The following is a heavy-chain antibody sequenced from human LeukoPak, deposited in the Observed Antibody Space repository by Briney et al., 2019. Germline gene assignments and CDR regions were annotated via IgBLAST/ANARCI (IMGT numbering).Heavy chain of an antibody. D-gene: IGHD5-24*01. CDR2: INHSGST. Sequence: MSSETLSLTCAVYGGSFSGYYWSWIRQPPGKGLEWIGEINHSGSTNYNPSLKSRVTISVDTSKNQFSLKLSSVTAADTAVYYCARGHGRWLQRQRYLDYWGQGTLVTVSS. V-gene: IGHV4-34*01. CDR1: GGSFSGYY. J-gene: IGHJ4*02. CDR3: ARGHGRWLQRQRYLDY.